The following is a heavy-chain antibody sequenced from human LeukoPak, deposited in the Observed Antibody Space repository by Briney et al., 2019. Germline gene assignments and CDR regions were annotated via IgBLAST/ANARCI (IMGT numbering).Heavy chain of an antibody. V-gene: IGHV3-66*02. CDR3: ARDQRSESYYPWGWFDP. CDR2: IYSDGST. D-gene: IGHD1-26*01. J-gene: IGHJ5*02. Sequence: GGSLRLSCAASGFAVSTYYLSWVRQAPGKGLEWVSVIYSDGSTYYTDSVKGRFTISRDNSKNTLYLQMNSLRPEDTAVYYCARDQRSESYYPWGWFDPWGQGALVTVSS. CDR1: GFAVSTYY.